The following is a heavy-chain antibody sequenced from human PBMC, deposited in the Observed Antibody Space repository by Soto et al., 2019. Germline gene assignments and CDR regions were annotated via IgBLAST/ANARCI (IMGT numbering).Heavy chain of an antibody. CDR1: GFTFSSYA. CDR3: SALYSSSWYRFYYYYGMDV. J-gene: IGHJ6*02. D-gene: IGHD6-13*01. CDR2: ISGSGGST. Sequence: EVQLLDSGGTLVQIGGSLRLSCAASGFTFSSYAMSWVRQAPGKGLEWVSAISGSGGSTYYADSVKGRFTISRDNSKNTLYLQMNSLRAEDTAVYYCSALYSSSWYRFYYYYGMDVWGQGTTVTVSS. V-gene: IGHV3-23*01.